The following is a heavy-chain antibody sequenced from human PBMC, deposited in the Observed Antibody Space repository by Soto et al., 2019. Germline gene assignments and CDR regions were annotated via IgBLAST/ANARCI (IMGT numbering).Heavy chain of an antibody. J-gene: IGHJ4*02. Sequence: GGSLRLSCAASGFTFSSYAMTWVRQAPGKGLEWVSSIGGGAINTYYADSVKGRFTISRDNSKNTLSLQMNSLRAEDTAVYYCAKLGGPSLRAPYFDYWGQGTLVTAPQ. CDR1: GFTFSSYA. V-gene: IGHV3-23*01. CDR2: IGGGAINT. D-gene: IGHD3-16*01. CDR3: AKLGGPSLRAPYFDY.